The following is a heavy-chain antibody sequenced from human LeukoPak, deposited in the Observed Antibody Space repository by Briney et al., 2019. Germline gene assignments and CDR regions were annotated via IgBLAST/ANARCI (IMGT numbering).Heavy chain of an antibody. CDR3: ARAWGNYYYMDV. Sequence: PSETLSLTCTVPGGSISSGGYYWSWIRQPPGKGLEWIGYIYHSGSTYYNPSLKSRVTISVDRSKNQFSLKLSSVTAADTAVYYCARAWGNYYYMDVWGKGTTVTVSS. CDR2: IYHSGST. J-gene: IGHJ6*03. D-gene: IGHD7-27*01. CDR1: GGSISSGGYY. V-gene: IGHV4-30-2*01.